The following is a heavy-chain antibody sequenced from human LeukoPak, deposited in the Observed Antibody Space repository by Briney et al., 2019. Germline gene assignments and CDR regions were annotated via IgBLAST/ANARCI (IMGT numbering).Heavy chain of an antibody. Sequence: GGSLRLSCAASGFTFRSYGMHWVRQAPGKGLEWVAFIRYDGNSNYYADSVKGRFTISRDNSKNTLYLQMSSLRAEDTAVYYCAKDVGYCSGGSCRAFDYWGQGTLVTVSS. V-gene: IGHV3-30*02. CDR2: IRYDGNSN. J-gene: IGHJ4*02. CDR1: GFTFRSYG. D-gene: IGHD2-15*01. CDR3: AKDVGYCSGGSCRAFDY.